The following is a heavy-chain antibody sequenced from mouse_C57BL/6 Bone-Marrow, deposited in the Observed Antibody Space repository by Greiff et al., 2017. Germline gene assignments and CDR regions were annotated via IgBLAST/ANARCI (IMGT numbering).Heavy chain of an antibody. CDR3: TSSFYYDYFWFAY. J-gene: IGHJ3*01. CDR2: IRLKSDNYAT. D-gene: IGHD2-4*01. CDR1: GFTFSNYW. Sequence: EVQLKESGGGLVQPGGSMKLSCVASGFTFSNYWMNWVRQSPEKGLEWVAQIRLKSDNYATHYAESVKGRFTISRDDSKSSVYLQMNNLRAEDTGIYYCTSSFYYDYFWFAYWGQGTLVTVSA. V-gene: IGHV6-3*01.